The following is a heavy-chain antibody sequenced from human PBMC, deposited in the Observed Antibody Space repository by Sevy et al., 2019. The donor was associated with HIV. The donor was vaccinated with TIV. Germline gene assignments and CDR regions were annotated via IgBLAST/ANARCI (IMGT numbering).Heavy chain of an antibody. CDR3: ASHYYDSTGYYYPLDY. J-gene: IGHJ4*02. V-gene: IGHV3-30*04. D-gene: IGHD3-22*01. CDR2: ISSDGNNK. CDR1: GFTFSNYA. Sequence: GGSLRLSCTAYGFTFSNYAMYWVRQAPGKGLEWVAVISSDGNNKDYADSVKGRFTISRDNSKNTLYLQMNSLRAEDTAVYYCASHYYDSTGYYYPLDYWGQGTLATVSS.